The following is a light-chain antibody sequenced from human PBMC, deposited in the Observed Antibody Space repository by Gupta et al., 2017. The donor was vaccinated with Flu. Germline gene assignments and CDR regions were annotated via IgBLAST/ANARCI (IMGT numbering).Light chain of an antibody. J-gene: IGLJ3*02. V-gene: IGLV3-25*02. CDR3: QSADITGASRV. Sequence: YQLTQPPAMSVSPGQTATITCSGEALSKQCVYWYRQRPGQAPVLLIYRDTERASGIPDRISGSSSGTRVTLTIRRVQTEDEADYYCQSADITGASRVFGGGT. CDR2: RDT. CDR1: ALSKQC.